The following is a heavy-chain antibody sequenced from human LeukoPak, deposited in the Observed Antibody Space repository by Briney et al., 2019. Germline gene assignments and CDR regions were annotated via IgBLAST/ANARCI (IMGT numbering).Heavy chain of an antibody. Sequence: ASVKVSCKVSGYTLTELSMHWVRQAPGKGLEWMEGFDPEDGDTIYAQKFQGRVTMTEDTSTDTAYMELSSLRSEDTAVYYCATGYSYGQDDAFDIWGQGTMVTVSS. CDR3: ATGYSYGQDDAFDI. CDR2: FDPEDGDT. V-gene: IGHV1-24*01. D-gene: IGHD5-18*01. CDR1: GYTLTELS. J-gene: IGHJ3*02.